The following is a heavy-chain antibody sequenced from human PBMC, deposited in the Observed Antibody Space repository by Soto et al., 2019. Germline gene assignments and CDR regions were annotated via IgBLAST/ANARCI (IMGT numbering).Heavy chain of an antibody. CDR1: GYTFTSYY. CDR2: INPSGGST. J-gene: IGHJ6*02. V-gene: IGHV1-46*01. Sequence: ASVKVSCKASGYTFTSYYMHWVRQAPGQGLEWMGIINPSGGSTSYAQKFQGRVTMTRDTSTSTVYMELSSLRSEDTAVYYCARDPYYYDSSDIYGMDVWGQGTTVTVSS. D-gene: IGHD3-22*01. CDR3: ARDPYYYDSSDIYGMDV.